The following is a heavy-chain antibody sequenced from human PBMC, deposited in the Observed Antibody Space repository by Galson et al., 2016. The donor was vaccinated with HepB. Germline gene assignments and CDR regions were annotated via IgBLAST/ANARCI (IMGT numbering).Heavy chain of an antibody. V-gene: IGHV4-34*01. CDR1: GGSLSGYY. CDR2: VNHSGKT. J-gene: IGHJ5*02. D-gene: IGHD1-20*01. Sequence: ETLSLTCSIYGGSLSGYYWSWIRQPPGKGLEWIGEVNHSGKTTYNASFKSRVTMSVDASQNHFSLSLRSVAAADTGVYYCAKYDWTYGSFDPWAQGTLVTVSS. CDR3: AKYDWTYGSFDP.